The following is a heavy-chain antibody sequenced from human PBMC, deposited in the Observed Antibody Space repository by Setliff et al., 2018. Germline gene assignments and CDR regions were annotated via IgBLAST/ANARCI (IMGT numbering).Heavy chain of an antibody. CDR2: VYYSGNT. D-gene: IGHD6-13*01. J-gene: IGHJ6*03. Sequence: SETLSLTCTVSGGSISTTDYYWGWIRQPPGKGLEWIGCVYYSGNTYYSPSLKSRVTMFVDTSKNQFSLMLYSVTAADTAIYYCARGGIAMNHYMDVWGKGTTVTVSS. V-gene: IGHV4-39*07. CDR1: GGSISTTDYY. CDR3: ARGGIAMNHYMDV.